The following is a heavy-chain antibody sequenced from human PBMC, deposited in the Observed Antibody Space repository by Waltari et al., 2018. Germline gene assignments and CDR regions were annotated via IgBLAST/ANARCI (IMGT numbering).Heavy chain of an antibody. J-gene: IGHJ4*02. Sequence: EVLLVESGGDLVQPGGSLRLSCAASGFPFRSYLMFWIRQRPGGGLEWVSRIDFDGTNINYADFAEGRFTISRDNAKDTLYLQMNDLTAEDTAVYYCVRSNYYFDYWGQGTLVTVSS. CDR1: GFPFRSYL. V-gene: IGHV3-74*01. CDR3: VRSNYYFDY. CDR2: IDFDGTNI.